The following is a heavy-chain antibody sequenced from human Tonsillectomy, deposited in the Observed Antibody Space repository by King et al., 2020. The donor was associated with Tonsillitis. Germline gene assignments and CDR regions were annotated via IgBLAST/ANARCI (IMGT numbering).Heavy chain of an antibody. CDR2: IHYSGRT. CDR3: ARDSMNDYRSGRYTPNWFDP. V-gene: IGHV4-30-4*08. CDR1: GGSISNDDHY. D-gene: IGHD3-10*01. J-gene: IGHJ5*02. Sequence: QLQESGPGLVKPSQTLSLTCTVSGGSISNDDHYWSLIRQPPGKGLEWIGYIHYSGRTHYNPTLKSRVTISQDTSKKQFSLKLTSVTAPDTAVYYCARDSMNDYRSGRYTPNWFDPWGQGILVTVSS.